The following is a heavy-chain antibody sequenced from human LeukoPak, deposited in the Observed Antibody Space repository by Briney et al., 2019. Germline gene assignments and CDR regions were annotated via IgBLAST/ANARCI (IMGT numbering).Heavy chain of an antibody. Sequence: SETLSLTCTVSGGPISSYYWSWIRQPAGKGLEWIGRIYTSGSTNYNPSLKSRVTMSVDTSKNQFSLKLSYVTAADTAVYYCAREVNSTTWRPLDYWGQGTLVTVSS. CDR2: IYTSGST. D-gene: IGHD6-13*01. CDR1: GGPISSYY. V-gene: IGHV4-4*07. J-gene: IGHJ4*02. CDR3: AREVNSTTWRPLDY.